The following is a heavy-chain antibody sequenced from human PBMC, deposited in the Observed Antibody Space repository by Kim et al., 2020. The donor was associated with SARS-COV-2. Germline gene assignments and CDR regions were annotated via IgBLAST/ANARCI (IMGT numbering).Heavy chain of an antibody. J-gene: IGHJ6*01. Sequence: ASVKVSCKASGYTFTSYYMHWVRQAPGQGLEWMGIINPSGGSTSYAQKFQGRVTMTRDTSTSTVYMELSSLRSEDTAVYYCARAPGYSSSWYGDYYYYGQDVWGQGTTVTVSS. V-gene: IGHV1-46*01. D-gene: IGHD6-13*01. CDR3: ARAPGYSSSWYGDYYYYGQDV. CDR2: INPSGGST. CDR1: GYTFTSYY.